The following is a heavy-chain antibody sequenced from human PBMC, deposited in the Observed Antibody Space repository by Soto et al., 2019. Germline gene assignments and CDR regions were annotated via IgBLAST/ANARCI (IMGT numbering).Heavy chain of an antibody. V-gene: IGHV4-34*01. D-gene: IGHD1-26*01. J-gene: IGHJ6*02. CDR1: GGSFSGYY. CDR3: ARAPGGGGSYYGYYYYGMDV. CDR2: INHSGST. Sequence: QVQLQQWGAGLLKPSETLSLTGAVYGGSFSGYYWSWIRQPPGKGLEWIGEINHSGSTNYNPSLKSRVTISVDTSKNQFSLKLSSVTAADTAVYYCARAPGGGGSYYGYYYYGMDVWGQGTTVTVSS.